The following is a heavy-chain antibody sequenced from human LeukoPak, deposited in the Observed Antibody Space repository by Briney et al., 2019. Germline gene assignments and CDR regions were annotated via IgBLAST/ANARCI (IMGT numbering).Heavy chain of an antibody. V-gene: IGHV4-59*12. CDR3: ARGLPIRESYFDY. J-gene: IGHJ4*02. Sequence: SETLSLTCTVSGGSISSYYWSWIRQPPGKGLEWIGYIYYSGSTNYNPSLKSRVTISVDTSKNQFSLKLSSVTAADTAVYYCARGLPIRESYFDYWGQGTLVTVSS. CDR2: IYYSGST. CDR1: GGSISSYY. D-gene: IGHD3-10*01.